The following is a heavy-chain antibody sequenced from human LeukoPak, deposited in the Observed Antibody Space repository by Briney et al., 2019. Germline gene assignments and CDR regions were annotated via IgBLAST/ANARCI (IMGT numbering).Heavy chain of an antibody. J-gene: IGHJ4*02. Sequence: GESLKISCKGFGYAFSSHWIGWVRQKPEEGLEGMGFTYPDATDTRYSPSFQGNVTISADKSISTAYMQWSSLMASDNAISYCARHSNWNHIDYWGQGTLVTDSS. V-gene: IGHV5-51*01. CDR1: GYAFSSHW. CDR3: ARHSNWNHIDY. CDR2: TYPDATDT. D-gene: IGHD1-1*01.